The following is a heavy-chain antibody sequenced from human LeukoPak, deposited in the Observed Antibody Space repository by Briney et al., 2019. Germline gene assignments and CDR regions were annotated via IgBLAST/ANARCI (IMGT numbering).Heavy chain of an antibody. Sequence: GGSLRLSCAASGFTFSRYWMTWVRQAPGKGLEWVANIKQDGSEKYYVDSVKGRFTISRDNAKNSLYLQMNSLRAEDTAVYYCARDGGSSWYGEYFDYWGQGTLVTVSS. V-gene: IGHV3-7*01. J-gene: IGHJ4*02. CDR2: IKQDGSEK. D-gene: IGHD6-13*01. CDR1: GFTFSRYW. CDR3: ARDGGSSWYGEYFDY.